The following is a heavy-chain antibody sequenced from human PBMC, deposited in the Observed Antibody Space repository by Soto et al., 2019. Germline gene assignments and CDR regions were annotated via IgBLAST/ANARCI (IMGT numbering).Heavy chain of an antibody. J-gene: IGHJ4*02. CDR3: AREPSGSRQSDY. CDR1: GFTFSSYA. V-gene: IGHV3-64*01. CDR2: ISSNGGST. Sequence: EVQLVESGGGLVQPGGSLRLSCAASGFTFSSYAMHWVRQAPGKGLEYVSAISSNGGSTYYANSVKGRFTISRDNSKNTLYLQMGSLRAGDMAVYYCAREPSGSRQSDYWGQGTLVTVSS. D-gene: IGHD2-2*01.